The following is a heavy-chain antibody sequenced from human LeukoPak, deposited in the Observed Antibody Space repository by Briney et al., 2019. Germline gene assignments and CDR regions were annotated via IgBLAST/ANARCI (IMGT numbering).Heavy chain of an antibody. D-gene: IGHD3-22*01. Sequence: ASVKVSRKASGYTFTSYAMHWVRQAPGQRLEWMGWINAGNGNTKYSQKFQGRVTITRDTSASTAYMELSSLRSEDTAVYYCARNYDSSGYYSYYYYYGMDVWGQGTTVTVSS. CDR2: INAGNGNT. V-gene: IGHV1-3*01. CDR3: ARNYDSSGYYSYYYYYGMDV. CDR1: GYTFTSYA. J-gene: IGHJ6*02.